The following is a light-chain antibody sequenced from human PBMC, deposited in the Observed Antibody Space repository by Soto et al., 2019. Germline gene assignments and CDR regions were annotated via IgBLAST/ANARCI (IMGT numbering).Light chain of an antibody. CDR2: VAY. CDR1: QSVSSN. J-gene: IGKJ3*01. V-gene: IGKV3-15*01. Sequence: EIVMTQSPATLSVSPGERATLSCRASQSVSSNLAWYQQKPGQSPRILIYVAYTIDNGIQARFSGSGSGTEFTLTISSLKSEDFAVYYCQQYNNWPPSFSFGPGTKVDIK. CDR3: QQYNNWPPSFS.